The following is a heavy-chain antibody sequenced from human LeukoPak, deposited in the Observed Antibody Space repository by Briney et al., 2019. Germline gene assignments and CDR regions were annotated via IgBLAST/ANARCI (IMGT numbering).Heavy chain of an antibody. V-gene: IGHV3-23*01. Sequence: GGSLRLSCAASGFPFSNHAMSWVRQPPGKGLEWVSAISNGNTYYADSVRGRFTISRDDSKNMVYLQMNSLRDEDTALYYCVREAGYCASVCLNSNWFDPWGQGTLVTVSS. CDR3: VREAGYCASVCLNSNWFDP. CDR1: GFPFSNHA. D-gene: IGHD2-21*02. CDR2: ISNGNT. J-gene: IGHJ5*02.